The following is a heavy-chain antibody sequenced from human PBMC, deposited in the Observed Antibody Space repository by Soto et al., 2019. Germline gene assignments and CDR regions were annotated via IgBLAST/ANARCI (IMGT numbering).Heavy chain of an antibody. D-gene: IGHD3-22*01. CDR3: ARGRYYDSSVNFDY. CDR2: IYTSGST. Sequence: SETLSLTCTVSGGSISSYYWSWIRQPAGKGLEWIGRIYTSGSTNYNPSLKSRVTMSVDTSKNQFSLKLSSVTAADTAVYYCARGRYYDSSVNFDYWGQGTLVTVSS. J-gene: IGHJ4*02. V-gene: IGHV4-4*07. CDR1: GGSISSYY.